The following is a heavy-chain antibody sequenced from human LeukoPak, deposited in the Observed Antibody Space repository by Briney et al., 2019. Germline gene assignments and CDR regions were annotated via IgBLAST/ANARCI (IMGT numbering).Heavy chain of an antibody. V-gene: IGHV3-21*01. CDR2: ISSSSSYI. CDR1: GFTFSSYS. D-gene: IGHD3-3*01. Sequence: PGGSLRLSCAASGFTFSSYSMNWVRQAPGKGLEWVSSISSSSSYIYYADSVKGRFTISRDNAKNSLYLQMNSLRAEDTAAYYCARVSPGSRPYDFWSGSDYWGQGTLVTVSS. CDR3: ARVSPGSRPYDFWSGSDY. J-gene: IGHJ4*02.